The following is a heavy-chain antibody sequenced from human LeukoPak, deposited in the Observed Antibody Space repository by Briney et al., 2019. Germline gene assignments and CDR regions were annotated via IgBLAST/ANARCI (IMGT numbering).Heavy chain of an antibody. J-gene: IGHJ4*02. CDR3: AREIFCSGSYPDY. CDR2: IWHDASHT. V-gene: IGHV3-33*01. D-gene: IGHD3-10*02. CDR1: GFSFSTYA. Sequence: GGSLRLCCAASGFSFSTYAMHLRRQAAGKGLEWVALIWHDASHTFYTDSVKRRFTIPRDNSKNTVYLQMNSLGGEDTAVYYCAREIFCSGSYPDYWGQGTLVTVSS.